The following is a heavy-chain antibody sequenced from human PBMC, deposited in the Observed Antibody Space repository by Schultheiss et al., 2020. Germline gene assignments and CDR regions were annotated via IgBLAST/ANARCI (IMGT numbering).Heavy chain of an antibody. CDR1: GYSISSGYY. CDR3: ARAPATANDYRYYMDI. Sequence: TLSLTCTVSGYSISSGYYWGWIRQPPGKGLEWIGYIYYSGSTNYNPSLKSRVTISVDTSKNQFSLKLSSVTAADTAVYYCARAPATANDYRYYMDIWGKGTTVTVS. V-gene: IGHV4-61*01. J-gene: IGHJ6*03. D-gene: IGHD2-8*01. CDR2: IYYSGST.